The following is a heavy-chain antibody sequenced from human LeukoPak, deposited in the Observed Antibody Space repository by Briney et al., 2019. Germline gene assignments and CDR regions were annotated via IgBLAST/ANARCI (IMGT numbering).Heavy chain of an antibody. D-gene: IGHD2-2*01. V-gene: IGHV3-49*04. J-gene: IGHJ4*02. CDR2: IRSKAYGGTT. Sequence: PGRSLRLSCTASGFTFGDYAMSWVRQAPGKGLEWVDFIRSKAYGGTTEYAASVKGRFTSSRDDSKSIAYLQMNSLKTEDTAVYYCTRVGDIVVVPAALWFDYWGQGTLVTVSS. CDR1: GFTFGDYA. CDR3: TRVGDIVVVPAALWFDY.